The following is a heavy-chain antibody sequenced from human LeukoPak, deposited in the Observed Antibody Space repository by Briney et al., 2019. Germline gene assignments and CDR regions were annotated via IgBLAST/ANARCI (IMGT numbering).Heavy chain of an antibody. Sequence: PSETLSLTCTVSGGSVSTASYYWGWIRQPPGKGLEWIGSIYYSGSTSYNPSLKSRVTISVDTSKNQFSVKLSSVTAADTVVYYCARHRWIVGGTSWFDPWDQGTLVTVSS. J-gene: IGHJ5*02. CDR3: ARHRWIVGGTSWFDP. V-gene: IGHV4-39*01. CDR2: IYYSGST. D-gene: IGHD1-26*01. CDR1: GGSVSTASYY.